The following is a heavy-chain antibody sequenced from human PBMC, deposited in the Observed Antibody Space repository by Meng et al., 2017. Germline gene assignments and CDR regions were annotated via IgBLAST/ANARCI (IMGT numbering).Heavy chain of an antibody. CDR2: IIPIFGTA. CDR3: ASGPPGWFDP. Sequence: QEQLVRCGGEIKKPVSPVKVSFKASAGTFSSYAISWVRQAPGQGLEWMGGIIPIFGTANYAQKFQGRVTITADKSTSTAYMELSSLRSEDTAVYYCASGPPGWFDPWGQGTLVTVSS. J-gene: IGHJ5*02. CDR1: AGTFSSYA. D-gene: IGHD7-27*01. V-gene: IGHV1-69*06.